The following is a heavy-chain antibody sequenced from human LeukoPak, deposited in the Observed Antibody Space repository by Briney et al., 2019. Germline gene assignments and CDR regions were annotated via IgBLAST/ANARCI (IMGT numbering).Heavy chain of an antibody. V-gene: IGHV3-21*01. CDR2: ISSSSSYI. Sequence: PGGSLRLSCAASGFTFSSYSMKWVRQAPGKGLEWVSSISSSSSYIYYADSVKGRFTISRDNAKNSLYLQMNSLRAEDTAVYYCARVGDRGNYFDYWGQGTLVTVSS. CDR1: GFTFSSYS. D-gene: IGHD1-26*01. J-gene: IGHJ4*02. CDR3: ARVGDRGNYFDY.